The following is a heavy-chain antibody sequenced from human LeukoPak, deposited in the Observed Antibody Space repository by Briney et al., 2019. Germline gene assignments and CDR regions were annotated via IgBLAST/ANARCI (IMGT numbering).Heavy chain of an antibody. D-gene: IGHD3-10*01. CDR1: GYTFTSYD. V-gene: IGHV1-8*01. J-gene: IGHJ6*02. Sequence: ASVKVSCKASGYTFTSYDINWVRQATGQGLEWMGWMNPNSGNTGYAQKFQGRVTMTRNTPISTAYMELSSLRSEDTAVYYCARGGSGYGSGSYYTYYYYYGMDVWGQGTTVTVSS. CDR2: MNPNSGNT. CDR3: ARGGSGYGSGSYYTYYYYYGMDV.